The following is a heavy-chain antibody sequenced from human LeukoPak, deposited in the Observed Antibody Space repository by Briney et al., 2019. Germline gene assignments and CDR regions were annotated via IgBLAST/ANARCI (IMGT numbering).Heavy chain of an antibody. J-gene: IGHJ4*02. V-gene: IGHV3-7*01. CDR2: IKQDESER. CDR3: ARAIGRGWFDY. CDR1: GFSFSSYW. D-gene: IGHD1-14*01. Sequence: GGSLRLSCEGSGFSFSSYWMTWVRQSPGKGPEWVANIKQDESERYTVDSVKGRLTISRDNSKNTLYLQMNSLRAEDTAVYYCARAIGRGWFDYWGQGTPVTVSS.